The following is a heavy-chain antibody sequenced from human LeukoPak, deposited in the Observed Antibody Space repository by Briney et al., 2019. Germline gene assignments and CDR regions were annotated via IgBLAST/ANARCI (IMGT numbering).Heavy chain of an antibody. V-gene: IGHV4-39*07. J-gene: IGHJ4*02. CDR1: GGSISSSSYY. CDR3: ARDGGRGLGGSYSDY. Sequence: PSETLSLTCTVSGGSISSSSYYWGWIRQPPGKGLEWIGSIYYSGSTYYNPSLKSRVTISVDTSKNQFSLKLSSVTAADTAVYYCARDGGRGLGGSYSDYWGQGTLVTISS. CDR2: IYYSGST. D-gene: IGHD1-26*01.